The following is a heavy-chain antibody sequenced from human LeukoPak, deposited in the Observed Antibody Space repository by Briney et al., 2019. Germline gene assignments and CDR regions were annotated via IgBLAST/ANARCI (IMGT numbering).Heavy chain of an antibody. CDR1: GGSFSGYY. Sequence: PSETLSLTCAVYGGSFSGYYWSWIRQPPGKGLEWIGEINHSGSTNYNPSLKSRVTISVDTSKNQFSLKLSSVTAADTAVYYCARGSDSYYYDSSGYPSPFFQHWGQGTLVTVSS. J-gene: IGHJ1*01. D-gene: IGHD3-22*01. V-gene: IGHV4-34*01. CDR3: ARGSDSYYYDSSGYPSPFFQH. CDR2: INHSGST.